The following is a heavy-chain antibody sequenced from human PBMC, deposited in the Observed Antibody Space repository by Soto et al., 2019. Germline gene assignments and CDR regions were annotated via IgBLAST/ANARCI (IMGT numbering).Heavy chain of an antibody. CDR1: GYTFTSYD. D-gene: IGHD7-27*01. CDR2: MNPNSGNT. J-gene: IGHJ6*02. V-gene: IGHV1-8*01. Sequence: ASVKVSCEASGYTFTSYDINWVRQATGEGLEWMGWMNPNSGNTCYAQKFQGRVTMTRNTSISTAYMELSSLRSEDTAVYYCARQRGTHADNYYYYGMDVWGPGSTVTL. CDR3: ARQRGTHADNYYYYGMDV.